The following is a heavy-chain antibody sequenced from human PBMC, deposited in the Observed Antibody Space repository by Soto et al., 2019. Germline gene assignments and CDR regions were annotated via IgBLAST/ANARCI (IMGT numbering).Heavy chain of an antibody. V-gene: IGHV1-69*01. D-gene: IGHD2-2*01. J-gene: IGHJ4*02. CDR3: ARAEYSSIYYFDY. Sequence: QVQLVQSGAEVKMPGSSVKVSCKASGGTFNNFALNWVRQAPGQGLEWMGGIIPVFDTPSYAQNFQGRVTITADESTSTAYMALSSLRSEDTAVYFCARAEYSSIYYFDYWGQGTRVTVSS. CDR2: IIPVFDTP. CDR1: GGTFNNFA.